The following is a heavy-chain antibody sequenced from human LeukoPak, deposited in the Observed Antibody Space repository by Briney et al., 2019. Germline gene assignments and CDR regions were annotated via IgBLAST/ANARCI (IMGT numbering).Heavy chain of an antibody. V-gene: IGHV3-43*02. CDR1: GFTFDDYA. J-gene: IGHJ6*02. D-gene: IGHD6-13*01. CDR2: ISGDGGST. Sequence: GGSLRLSCAASGFTFDDYAMHWVRQAPGKGLEWVSLISGDGGSTYYADSVKGRFTISRDNSKNSLYLQMNSLRTEDTALYHCAKSAAGIYYYYYYGMDVWGQGTTVTVSS. CDR3: AKSAAGIYYYYYYGMDV.